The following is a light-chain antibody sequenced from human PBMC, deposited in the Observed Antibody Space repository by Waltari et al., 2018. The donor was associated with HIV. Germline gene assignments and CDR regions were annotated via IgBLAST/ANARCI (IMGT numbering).Light chain of an antibody. CDR1: SSDVGGYQY. Sequence: QSALTQPASVSGSPGQSITISCIGSSSDVGGYQYVPWYQQHPGKAPKLMIYDVDNMPSGVSNRFSGSKSGNTASLTISGLQAEDEADYFCSSYTSRFTYVIFGGGTKLTVL. V-gene: IGLV2-14*03. J-gene: IGLJ2*01. CDR2: DVD. CDR3: SSYTSRFTYVI.